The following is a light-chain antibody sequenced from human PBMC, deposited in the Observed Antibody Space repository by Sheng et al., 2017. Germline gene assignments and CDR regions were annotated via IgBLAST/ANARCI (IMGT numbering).Light chain of an antibody. Sequence: DVQMTQSPSTLSASVGDTVTITCRASQSVRRWLAWYQHKPGGAPDLLIYMATSLENWVPSRFSGSGSGTDFTLTITGLQPDDFATYYCQQYDSYPYTFGQGTKLEIK. J-gene: IGKJ2*01. CDR2: MAT. V-gene: IGKV1-5*03. CDR3: QQYDSYPYT. CDR1: QSVRRW.